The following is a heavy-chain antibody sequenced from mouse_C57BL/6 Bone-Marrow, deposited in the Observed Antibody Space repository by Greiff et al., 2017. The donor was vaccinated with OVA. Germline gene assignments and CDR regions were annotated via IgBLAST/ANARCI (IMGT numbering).Heavy chain of an antibody. Sequence: VQLQQSGAELVKPGASVKLSCKASGYTFTSYWMQWVKQRPGQGLEWIGEIDPSDSYTNYNQKFKGKATLTVDTSSSTAYMQLSSLTSEDSAVYYCARRDYGLYAMDYWGQGTSVTVSS. V-gene: IGHV1-50*01. D-gene: IGHD1-1*01. CDR1: GYTFTSYW. CDR3: ARRDYGLYAMDY. CDR2: IDPSDSYT. J-gene: IGHJ4*01.